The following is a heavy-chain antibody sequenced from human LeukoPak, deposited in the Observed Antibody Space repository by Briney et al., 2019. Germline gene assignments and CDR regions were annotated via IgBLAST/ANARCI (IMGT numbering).Heavy chain of an antibody. D-gene: IGHD4-23*01. J-gene: IGHJ6*03. V-gene: IGHV4-31*03. CDR2: IYYSGST. Sequence: PSQTLSLTCTVSGGSINSGGYYWSWIRQHPGKGLEWIGYIYYSGSTYYNPSLKSRVTISVDTSKNQFSLKLSSVTAADTAVYYCARDFRYGGNPGYYMDVWGKGTTVTVSS. CDR3: ARDFRYGGNPGYYMDV. CDR1: GGSINSGGYY.